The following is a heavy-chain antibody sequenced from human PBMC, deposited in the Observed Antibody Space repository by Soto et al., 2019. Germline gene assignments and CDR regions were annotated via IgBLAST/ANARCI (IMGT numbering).Heavy chain of an antibody. D-gene: IGHD2-2*01. V-gene: IGHV4-31*03. Sequence: SETLSLTCTVSGGSISSGGYYWSWIRQHPGKGLEWIGYIYYSGSTYYNPSLKSRVTISVDTSKNQFSLKLSSVTAADTAVYYCARYGGYCSSTSCYFAEYFQHWGQGTLVTVS. J-gene: IGHJ1*01. CDR2: IYYSGST. CDR1: GGSISSGGYY. CDR3: ARYGGYCSSTSCYFAEYFQH.